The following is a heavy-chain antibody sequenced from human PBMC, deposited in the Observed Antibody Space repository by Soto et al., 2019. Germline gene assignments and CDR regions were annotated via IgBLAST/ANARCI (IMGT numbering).Heavy chain of an antibody. D-gene: IGHD3-10*01. J-gene: IGHJ6*02. Sequence: ETLSLTSIFFGRTFSAYYWSWIRSPPGKGLEWIGEINHSGSTNYIPSLKSRVTISVDTSKNQFSLKLCSLTAADTAVYYCARVFGFGGMDVWGQGTTVS. CDR3: ARVFGFGGMDV. CDR1: GRTFSAYY. V-gene: IGHV4-34*01. CDR2: INHSGST.